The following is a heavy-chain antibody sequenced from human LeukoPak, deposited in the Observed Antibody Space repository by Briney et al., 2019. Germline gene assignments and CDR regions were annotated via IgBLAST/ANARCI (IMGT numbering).Heavy chain of an antibody. CDR3: ARGLLRYFDWLFDAFDI. D-gene: IGHD3-9*01. J-gene: IGHJ3*02. V-gene: IGHV3-48*04. CDR2: ISSSSSTI. Sequence: GSLRLSCAASGFTFSSYSMNWVRQAPGKGLEWVSYISSSSSTIYYADSVKGRFTISRDNAKNSLYLQMNSPRAEDTAVYYCARGLLRYFDWLFDAFDIWGQGTMVTVSS. CDR1: GFTFSSYS.